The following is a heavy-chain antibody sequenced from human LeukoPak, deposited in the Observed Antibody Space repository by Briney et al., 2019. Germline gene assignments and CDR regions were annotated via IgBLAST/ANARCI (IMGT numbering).Heavy chain of an antibody. CDR2: ISGSGDNT. CDR3: AKGSYYDSSGSFYFDY. V-gene: IGHV3-23*01. CDR1: GFTVSGNY. Sequence: GGSLRLSCAASGFTVSGNYMSWVRQAPGKGLEWVSGISGSGDNTYYADSVKGRFTISRDNSKNTLYVQVNSLGTGDTAAYYCAKGSYYDSSGSFYFDYWGQGTLVTVSS. D-gene: IGHD3-22*01. J-gene: IGHJ4*02.